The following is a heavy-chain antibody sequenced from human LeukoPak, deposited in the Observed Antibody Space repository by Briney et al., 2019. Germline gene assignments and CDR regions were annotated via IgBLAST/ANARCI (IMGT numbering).Heavy chain of an antibody. J-gene: IGHJ6*03. CDR2: VSVFNGDT. Sequence: ASVKVSCKASGYRFSRYGISWVRQAPGQGPEWVGWVSVFNGDTKYAQKFQGRATVTTEISTDTAYMELSSLRSDDTGVYYCARGHGYYYYMDVWGKGTTVTVTS. V-gene: IGHV1-18*01. CDR3: ARGHGYYYYMDV. CDR1: GYRFSRYG. D-gene: IGHD6-13*01.